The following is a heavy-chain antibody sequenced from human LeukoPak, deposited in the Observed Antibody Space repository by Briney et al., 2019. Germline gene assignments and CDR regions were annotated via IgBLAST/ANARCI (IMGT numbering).Heavy chain of an antibody. CDR3: ASWEGYDSSGYPFDY. V-gene: IGHV1-18*01. Sequence: ASVKVSCKASGYTFTSYGISWVRQAPGQGLEWMGWISAYNGNTNYAQKLQGRVTMTTDTSTSTAYMELRGLRSDDTAVYYCASWEGYDSSGYPFDYWGQGTLVTVSS. J-gene: IGHJ4*02. D-gene: IGHD3-22*01. CDR1: GYTFTSYG. CDR2: ISAYNGNT.